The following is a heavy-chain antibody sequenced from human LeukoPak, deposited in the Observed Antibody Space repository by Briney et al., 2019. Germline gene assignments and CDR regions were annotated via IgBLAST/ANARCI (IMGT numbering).Heavy chain of an antibody. Sequence: GASLKISCKGSGSRFTSYWIGWVRQMPGKGLEWMGIIYPGDSDTRYSPSFQGQVTISADKSISTAHLQWSSLNASDTAMYYCARRTYCSGGSCYSTSINWFDPWGQGTLVTVSS. CDR1: GSRFTSYW. D-gene: IGHD2-15*01. CDR2: IYPGDSDT. V-gene: IGHV5-51*01. CDR3: ARRTYCSGGSCYSTSINWFDP. J-gene: IGHJ5*02.